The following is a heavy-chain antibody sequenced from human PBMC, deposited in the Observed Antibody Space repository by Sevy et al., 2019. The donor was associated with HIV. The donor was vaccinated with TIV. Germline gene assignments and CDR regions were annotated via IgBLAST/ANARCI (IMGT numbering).Heavy chain of an antibody. CDR1: GGSVSSTGFH. CDR3: SKGGGALDGGMDV. V-gene: IGHV4-31*03. J-gene: IGHJ6*02. D-gene: IGHD2-21*01. Sequence: SETLSLTCTVSGGSVSSTGFHWTWIRQHLGKGLEWIGYICCGGSTYYNPSLKSRSTISVDTSKNQFSLRLTSVTAADTAVYYCSKGGGALDGGMDVWGQRTTVTVSS. CDR2: ICCGGST.